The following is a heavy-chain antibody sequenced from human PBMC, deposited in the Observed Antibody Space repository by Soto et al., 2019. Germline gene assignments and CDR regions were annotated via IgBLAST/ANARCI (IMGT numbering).Heavy chain of an antibody. D-gene: IGHD6-6*01. CDR2: IIPIFGTA. Sequence: QVQLVQSGAEVKKPGSSVKVSCKASGGTFSSYAISWVRQAPGQGLEWMGGIIPIFGTANDAQTFQGRVTVTADESTSTAYMELSSLRSEDTAVYYCASPPRRSSSAEFRVRYYYYGMDVWGQGTTVTVSS. CDR3: ASPPRRSSSAEFRVRYYYYGMDV. J-gene: IGHJ6*02. CDR1: GGTFSSYA. V-gene: IGHV1-69*01.